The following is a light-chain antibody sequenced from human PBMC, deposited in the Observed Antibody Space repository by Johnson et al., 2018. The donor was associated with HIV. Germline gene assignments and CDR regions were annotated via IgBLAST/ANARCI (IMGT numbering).Light chain of an antibody. CDR3: GTWDSSLSAYV. CDR2: DNN. Sequence: QSVLTQPPSVSAAPGQKVTISCSGSSSNIGNNYVSWYQQLPGTAPKLLIYDNNKRPSGIPDRFSGSKSGTSATLGITGLQPWDEADYYCGTWDSSLSAYVFGTGTKVTVL. J-gene: IGLJ1*01. V-gene: IGLV1-51*01. CDR1: SSNIGNNY.